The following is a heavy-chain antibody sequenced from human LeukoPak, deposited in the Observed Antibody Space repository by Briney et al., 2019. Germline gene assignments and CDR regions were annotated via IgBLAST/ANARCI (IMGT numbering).Heavy chain of an antibody. J-gene: IGHJ5*02. CDR1: GGSISSYY. CDR2: IYYSGST. Sequence: SGTLSLTCTVSGGSISSYYWSWIRQPPGKGLEWIGYIYYSGSTNYNPSLKSRVTISVDTSKNQSSLKLSSVTAADTAVYYCARGRDGYGDNWFDPWGQGTLVTVSS. V-gene: IGHV4-59*01. D-gene: IGHD5-24*01. CDR3: ARGRDGYGDNWFDP.